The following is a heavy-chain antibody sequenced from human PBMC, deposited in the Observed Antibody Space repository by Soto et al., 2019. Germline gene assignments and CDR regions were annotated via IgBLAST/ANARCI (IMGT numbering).Heavy chain of an antibody. Sequence: WGSLRLSCAASGFTFSSYGIHFCRQSPGKGLEWVAVISYDGSNKYYADSVKGRFTISRDNSKNTLYLQMNSLRAEDTAVYYCAKEEYSYGSKYFDYWGQGTLVTVSS. CDR3: AKEEYSYGSKYFDY. CDR2: ISYDGSNK. J-gene: IGHJ4*02. D-gene: IGHD5-18*01. V-gene: IGHV3-30*18. CDR1: GFTFSSYG.